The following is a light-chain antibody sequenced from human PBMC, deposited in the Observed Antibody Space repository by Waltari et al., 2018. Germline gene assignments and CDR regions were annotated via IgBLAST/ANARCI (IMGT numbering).Light chain of an antibody. CDR1: QSVRTY. CDR3: QQRYSWPLT. V-gene: IGKV3-11*01. J-gene: IGKJ4*01. CDR2: DVS. Sequence: ETVLTQSPGTLSLSPGERATLSCWASQSVRTYLAWYQQKPGQAPRLFISDVSNRATGIPARFSGSGSGTDFTLTISSLEPEDFAIYYCQQRYSWPLTFGGGTKVEIK.